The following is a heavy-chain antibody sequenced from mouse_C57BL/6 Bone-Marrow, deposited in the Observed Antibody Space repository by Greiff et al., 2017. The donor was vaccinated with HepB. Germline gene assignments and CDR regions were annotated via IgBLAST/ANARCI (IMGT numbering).Heavy chain of an antibody. CDR2: IWWNDDK. CDR3: ARIPNYYGSRPSDWYFDV. J-gene: IGHJ1*03. CDR1: GFSLSTFGMG. V-gene: IGHV8-8*01. Sequence: QVTLKVCGPGILQPSQTLSLTCSFSGFSLSTFGMGVGWIRQPSGKGLEWLAHIWWNDDKYYNPALKSRLTISKDTSKNQVFLKIDNVDTADTATYYWARIPNYYGSRPSDWYFDVWGTGTTVTVSS. D-gene: IGHD1-1*01.